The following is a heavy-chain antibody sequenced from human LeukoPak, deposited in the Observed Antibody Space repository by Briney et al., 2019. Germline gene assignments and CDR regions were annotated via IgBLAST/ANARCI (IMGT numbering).Heavy chain of an antibody. CDR2: THDSGNS. D-gene: IGHD6-13*01. J-gene: IGHJ4*01. CDR1: GGSITNNY. V-gene: IGHV4-59*13. Sequence: PSETLSLTCTVSGGSITNNYWAWIRQPPGKGLEWIGYTHDSGNSNYNPSLRSRVTISIDTSKNQFSLKLTSVTAADTAVYYCARDRSAAPADYWGQEPWSPSPQ. CDR3: ARDRSAAPADY.